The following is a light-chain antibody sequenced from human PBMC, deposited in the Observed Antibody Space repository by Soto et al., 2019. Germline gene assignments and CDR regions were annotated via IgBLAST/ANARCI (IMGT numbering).Light chain of an antibody. CDR1: QSVSTN. J-gene: IGKJ1*01. V-gene: IGKV3-15*01. CDR3: QQYNSWPPWT. Sequence: EIVMTQSPATLSVSPGEGVTLSCRASQSVSTNLAWYQQKPGQAPRLLIHGASTRATGIPARFSGSGSGTEFTLTISSLQSEDFAVYYCQQYNSWPPWTFGQGTKVDIK. CDR2: GAS.